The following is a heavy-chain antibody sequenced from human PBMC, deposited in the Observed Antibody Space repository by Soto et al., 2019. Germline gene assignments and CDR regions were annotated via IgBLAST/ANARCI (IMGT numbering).Heavy chain of an antibody. V-gene: IGHV3-74*01. CDR2: ISGDGSST. CDR1: GFTFSTYW. D-gene: IGHD1-26*01. J-gene: IGHJ6*02. CDR3: ARGLSGYYGMDV. Sequence: EVQVVESGGDSVQPGGSLRLSCAASGFTFSTYWMHWVSQAPGKGLVWVSRISGDGSSTNYAAYVEGRFNISRDNAKNKMYLKMTSLRAEDTAVYYCARGLSGYYGMDVWGQGTTVSV.